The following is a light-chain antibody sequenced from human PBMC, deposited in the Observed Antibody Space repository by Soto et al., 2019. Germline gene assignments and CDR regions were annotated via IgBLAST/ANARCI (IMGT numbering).Light chain of an antibody. CDR2: GAS. Sequence: EIVWTQSPATLSLSPGERATRSCMASQSVSSYLAWYQQKPGQAPRLLIYGASNRATGIPARFSGSGSGTDFTLTISSLEPEDFAVYYCQQRSNWPLLTVGGGTKVEIK. CDR3: QQRSNWPLLT. V-gene: IGKV3-11*01. CDR1: QSVSSY. J-gene: IGKJ4*01.